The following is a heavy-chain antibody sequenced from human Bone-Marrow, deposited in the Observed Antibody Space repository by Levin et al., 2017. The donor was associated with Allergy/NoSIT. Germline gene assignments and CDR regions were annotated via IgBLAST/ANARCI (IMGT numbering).Heavy chain of an antibody. CDR3: ARRNVLAPGEEWFDP. CDR2: IYHSGST. Sequence: SETLSLTCGVADDSISSSHWWTWVRQPPGKGLEWLGEIYHSGSTNYNPSLKSRATISVEKSKNQFSLKLSSVTAADTAVYYCARRNVLAPGEEWFDPWGQGTLVTVSS. V-gene: IGHV4-4*02. J-gene: IGHJ5*02. D-gene: IGHD7-27*01. CDR1: DDSISSSHW.